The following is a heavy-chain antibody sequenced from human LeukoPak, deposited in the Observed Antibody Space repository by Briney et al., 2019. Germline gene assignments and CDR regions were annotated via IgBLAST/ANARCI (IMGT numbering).Heavy chain of an antibody. Sequence: ASVKVSCKASGYTFTGYYMHWVRQAPGQGLEWMGWINPNSGGTNYAQNFQGRVTMTRDTSISTAYMELCRLRSDDTAVYYCARGPGSAYYYYYAMDVWGQGTTVTVSS. CDR1: GYTFTGYY. J-gene: IGHJ6*02. V-gene: IGHV1-2*02. CDR2: INPNSGGT. CDR3: ARGPGSAYYYYYAMDV.